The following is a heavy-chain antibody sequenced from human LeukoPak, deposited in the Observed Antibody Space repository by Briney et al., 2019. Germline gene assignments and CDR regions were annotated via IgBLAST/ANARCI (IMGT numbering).Heavy chain of an antibody. D-gene: IGHD3-10*01. CDR1: GYTFTSYY. J-gene: IGHJ4*02. V-gene: IGHV1-46*01. Sequence: ASVKASCKASGYTFTSYYMHWVRQAPGQGLEWMGIINPSGGSTSYAQKFQGRVTMTRDTSTSTVYMELSSLRSEDTAVYYCARVRDYYGSGSYYPPFDYWGQGTLVTVSS. CDR2: INPSGGST. CDR3: ARVRDYYGSGSYYPPFDY.